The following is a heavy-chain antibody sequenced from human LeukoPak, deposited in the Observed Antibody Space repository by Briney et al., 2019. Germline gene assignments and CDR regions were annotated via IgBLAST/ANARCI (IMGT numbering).Heavy chain of an antibody. J-gene: IGHJ4*02. CDR1: GFAFSSYS. V-gene: IGHV3-21*01. CDR3: ARDLSSEHPGGFDY. CDR2: LSSNGYYI. Sequence: GGSLRLSCSASGFAFSSYSMNWVRQAPGKGLEWVSTLSSNGYYIYYADSVRGRFTISRDNSQNSLYLQMNSLRVEDTAVYFCARDLSSEHPGGFDYWGQGNLVTVSS. D-gene: IGHD3-3*01.